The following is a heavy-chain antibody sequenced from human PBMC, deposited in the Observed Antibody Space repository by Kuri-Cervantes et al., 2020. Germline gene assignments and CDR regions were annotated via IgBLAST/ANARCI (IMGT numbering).Heavy chain of an antibody. V-gene: IGHV3-23*01. Sequence: GGSLRLSCAASGFTFSSYAVSWVRQFPGKGLEWVSSISGDGGTIFYADSVRGRFTISRDNPKNTLFLQMNILRVEDTAVYYCAKGWIYGSLIDYWGQGTLVTVSS. J-gene: IGHJ4*02. CDR2: ISGDGGTI. D-gene: IGHD3-16*01. CDR3: AKGWIYGSLIDY. CDR1: GFTFSSYA.